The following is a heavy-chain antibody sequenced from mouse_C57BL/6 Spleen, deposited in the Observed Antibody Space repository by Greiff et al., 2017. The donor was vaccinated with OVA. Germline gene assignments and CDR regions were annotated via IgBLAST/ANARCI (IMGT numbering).Heavy chain of an antibody. D-gene: IGHD3-2*02. CDR3: ARRDSSGHSWFAY. J-gene: IGHJ3*01. Sequence: VQLQQPGAELVKPGASVKLSCKASGYTFTSYWMHWVKQRPGQGLEWIGMIHPNSGSTNYNEKFKSKATLTVDKSSSTAYMQLSSLTSEDSAVYYCARRDSSGHSWFAYWGQGTLVTVSA. CDR2: IHPNSGST. V-gene: IGHV1-64*01. CDR1: GYTFTSYW.